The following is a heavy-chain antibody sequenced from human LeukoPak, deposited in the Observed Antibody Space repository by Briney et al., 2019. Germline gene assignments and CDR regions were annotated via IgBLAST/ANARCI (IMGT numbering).Heavy chain of an antibody. J-gene: IGHJ4*02. V-gene: IGHV4-39*07. Sequence: SETLSLTCTVSGGSISSSSYYWGWIRQPPGKGLEWIGSIYYSGSTYYNPSLKSRVTISVDTSKNQFSLKLSSVTAADTAVYYCASVRGGWYHQPFDYWGQGTLVTVSS. CDR3: ASVRGGWYHQPFDY. CDR1: GGSISSSSYY. CDR2: IYYSGST. D-gene: IGHD6-19*01.